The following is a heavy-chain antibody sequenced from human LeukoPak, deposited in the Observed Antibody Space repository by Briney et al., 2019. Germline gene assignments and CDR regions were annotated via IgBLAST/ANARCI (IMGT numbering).Heavy chain of an antibody. V-gene: IGHV3-15*01. CDR1: GFTFSDAW. J-gene: IGHJ4*02. D-gene: IGHD6-25*01. CDR2: IKSKIDGGTI. CDR3: TTRRQDGC. Sequence: GGSLRLSCVASGFTFSDAWMSWVRQAPGKGLEWVGRIKSKIDGGTIDYGTPVKGRFTNSRDDSRNTLYLQMNSLKTEDTAVYYCTTRRQDGCWGQGTLVTVS.